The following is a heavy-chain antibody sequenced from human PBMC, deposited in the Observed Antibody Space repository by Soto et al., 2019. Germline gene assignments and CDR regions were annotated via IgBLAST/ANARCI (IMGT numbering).Heavy chain of an antibody. CDR3: ARGPFIFRSFLYYYYYCMVV. V-gene: IGHV1-46*01. CDR1: GYTFTGYY. D-gene: IGHD2-21*01. J-gene: IGHJ6*02. CDR2: INPSGGST. Sequence: ASVKVSCKASGYTFTGYYMHWVRQAPGQGLEWMGIINPSGGSTSYAQKFQGRVTMTRDTSTSTVYMELSSLRSEDTAVYYCARGPFIFRSFLYYYYYCMVVWGPGTTVSGSS.